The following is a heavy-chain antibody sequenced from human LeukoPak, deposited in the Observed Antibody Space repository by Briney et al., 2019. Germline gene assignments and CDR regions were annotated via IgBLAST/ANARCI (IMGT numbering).Heavy chain of an antibody. Sequence: GGSLRLSCAASGFTFSSYAMSWVRQAPGKGLEWVSSISDSGGSTYYADSEKGRFTISRDNSKNTLFLQMNSLRAEDTAVYYCARGTPGEWLRWGQGTMVTVSS. V-gene: IGHV3-23*01. CDR2: ISDSGGST. CDR3: ARGTPGEWLR. CDR1: GFTFSSYA. D-gene: IGHD3-10*01. J-gene: IGHJ3*01.